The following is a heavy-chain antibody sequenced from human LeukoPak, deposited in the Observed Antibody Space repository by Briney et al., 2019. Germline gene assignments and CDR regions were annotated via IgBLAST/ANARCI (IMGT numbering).Heavy chain of an antibody. J-gene: IGHJ4*02. V-gene: IGHV1-24*01. CDR2: FDPEDGET. CDR3: ATELGFPRKFDY. CDR1: GYTFTSYG. D-gene: IGHD7-27*01. Sequence: ASVKVSCKASGYTFTSYGISWVRQAPGKGLEWMGGFDPEDGETIYAQKFQGRVTMTEDTSTDTAYMELSSLRSEDTAVYYCATELGFPRKFDYWGQGTLVTVSS.